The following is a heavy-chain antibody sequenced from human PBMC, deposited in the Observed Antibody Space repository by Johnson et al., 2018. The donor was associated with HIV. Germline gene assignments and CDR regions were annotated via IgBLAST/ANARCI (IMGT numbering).Heavy chain of an antibody. Sequence: QVQLVESGGGLVKPGGSLRLSCAASGFTFSSYGMHWVRQAPGKGLEWVAVISYDGNNKYYADSVKGRFTISRDNSKNTLYLQMNSLRAEDTAVYYCATFGGGSFHAFDIWGQGTMVTVSS. CDR2: ISYDGNNK. D-gene: IGHD1-26*01. CDR3: ATFGGGSFHAFDI. V-gene: IGHV3-30*03. J-gene: IGHJ3*02. CDR1: GFTFSSYG.